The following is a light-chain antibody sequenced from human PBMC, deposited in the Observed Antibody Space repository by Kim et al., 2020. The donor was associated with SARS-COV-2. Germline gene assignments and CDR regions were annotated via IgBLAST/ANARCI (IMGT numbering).Light chain of an antibody. CDR3: CSYAGSTTVV. Sequence: QSALTQPASVSGSPGQSITISCTGTSSDVGKYDLVSWYQQHPGKAPKLIIHDVAKRPSGVSNRFSGSKSGNTASLTISGLQGEDEADYYCCSYAGSTTVVFGEGTKVTVL. CDR1: SSDVGKYDL. V-gene: IGLV2-23*02. J-gene: IGLJ2*01. CDR2: DVA.